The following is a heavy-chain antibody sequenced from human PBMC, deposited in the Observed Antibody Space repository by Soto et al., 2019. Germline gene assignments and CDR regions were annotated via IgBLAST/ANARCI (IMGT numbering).Heavy chain of an antibody. D-gene: IGHD3-3*01. CDR1: GFTFSSYA. Sequence: EVQLLESGGGLVQPGGSLRLSCAASGFTFSSYAMSWVRQAPGKGLEWVSAISGSGGSTYYADSVKGRFTISRDNSKNTLYLQMNSLRAEDTAVYYCAKEGGIYYDFWSGYYTGPAYYYYGMDVW. V-gene: IGHV3-23*01. CDR2: ISGSGGST. J-gene: IGHJ6*01. CDR3: AKEGGIYYDFWSGYYTGPAYYYYGMDV.